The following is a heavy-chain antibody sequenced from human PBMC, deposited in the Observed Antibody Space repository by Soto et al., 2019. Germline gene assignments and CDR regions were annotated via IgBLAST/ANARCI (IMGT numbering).Heavy chain of an antibody. CDR2: IYYSGST. D-gene: IGHD6-13*01. CDR3: ARLYSSSWYGDY. CDR1: GGSISSSSYY. Sequence: QLQLQESGPGLVKPSETLSLTCTVSGGSISSSSYYWGWIRQPPGKGLEWIGSIYYSGSTYYNPSLKSRVTIHVDTSKNQFSLKLSSVTAADTALYYCARLYSSSWYGDYWGQGTLVTVSS. V-gene: IGHV4-39*01. J-gene: IGHJ4*02.